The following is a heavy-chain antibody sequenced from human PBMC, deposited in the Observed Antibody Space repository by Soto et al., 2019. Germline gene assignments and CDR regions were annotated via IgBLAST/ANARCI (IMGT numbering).Heavy chain of an antibody. J-gene: IGHJ4*01. Sequence: GGPQRLCYAAAGFNFISPGISWVRQDTGKGLEWVGRIKSKDAGGTEDFAEVVKGRFAISRDDSRSMVYMQMSSLKTEDTAVYYCTTDSYFTLKLVRFDYWGLGTLVTVSS. CDR1: GFNFISPG. CDR3: TTDSYFTLKLVRFDY. V-gene: IGHV3-15*01. D-gene: IGHD6-6*01. CDR2: IKSKDAGGTE.